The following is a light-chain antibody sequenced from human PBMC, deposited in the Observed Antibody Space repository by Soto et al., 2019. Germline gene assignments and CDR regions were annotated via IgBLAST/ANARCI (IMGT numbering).Light chain of an antibody. J-gene: IGKJ3*01. Sequence: ELVRTQSPATLSVSPGERATLSCRASQSVWSHLAWYQQKPGQAPRLLIYAASTRASGIEARFSGSGSGTEFTLTISSLQSEDSAVYYCQQYSAWPLIFGPGTTVDIK. CDR2: AAS. CDR1: QSVWSH. CDR3: QQYSAWPLI. V-gene: IGKV3-15*01.